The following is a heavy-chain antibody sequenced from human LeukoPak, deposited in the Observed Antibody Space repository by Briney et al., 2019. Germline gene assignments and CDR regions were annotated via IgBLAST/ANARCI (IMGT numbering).Heavy chain of an antibody. J-gene: IGHJ6*02. V-gene: IGHV4-59*08. CDR1: GGSISSYY. Sequence: ASETLSLTCTVSGGSISSYYWSWIRQPPGKGLEWIGYIYYSGSTNYNPSLKSRVTISVDTSKNQFSLKLSSVTAADTAVYYCARSYSSSWPHYYYGMDVWGQGTTVTVSS. D-gene: IGHD6-13*01. CDR2: IYYSGST. CDR3: ARSYSSSWPHYYYGMDV.